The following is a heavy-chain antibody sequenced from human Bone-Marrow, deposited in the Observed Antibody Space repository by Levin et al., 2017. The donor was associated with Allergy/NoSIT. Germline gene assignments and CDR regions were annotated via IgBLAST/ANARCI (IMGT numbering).Heavy chain of an antibody. CDR2: IKQDGSEK. V-gene: IGHV3-7*01. CDR3: ARVCPHYDILTGLFDY. CDR1: GFTFSSYW. Sequence: GGSLRLSCAASGFTFSSYWMSWVRQAPGKGLEWVANIKQDGSEKYYVDSVKGRFTISRDNAKNSLYLQMNSLRAEDTAVYYCARVCPHYDILTGLFDYWGQGTLVTVSS. J-gene: IGHJ4*02. D-gene: IGHD3-9*01.